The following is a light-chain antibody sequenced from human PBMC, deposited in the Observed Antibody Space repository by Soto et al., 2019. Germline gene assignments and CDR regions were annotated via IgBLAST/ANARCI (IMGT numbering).Light chain of an antibody. CDR3: NSYTGSITAYV. CDR2: DVS. Sequence: QSALTQPASVSGSPGQSITISCTGTSSDVGSYNYVSWYPQNPGKAPKLMIYDVSTRPSAVSTRFSGSKSGNTAYLTISGLQAEDEADYSCNSYTGSITAYVFGAGTKVTV. CDR1: SSDVGSYNY. V-gene: IGLV2-14*03. J-gene: IGLJ1*01.